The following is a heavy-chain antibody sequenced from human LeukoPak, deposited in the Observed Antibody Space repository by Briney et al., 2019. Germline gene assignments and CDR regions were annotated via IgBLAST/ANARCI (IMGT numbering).Heavy chain of an antibody. CDR2: ISGSGGST. CDR3: AKDREGCSSTSCYGFFDY. V-gene: IGHV3-23*01. D-gene: IGHD2-2*01. CDR1: GFTFSSYA. Sequence: GGSLRLSCAASGFTFSSYAMSWVRQAPGEGLEWVSAISGSGGSTYYADSVKGRFTISRDNSKNTLYLQMNSLRAEDTAVYYCAKDREGCSSTSCYGFFDYWGQGTLVTVSS. J-gene: IGHJ4*02.